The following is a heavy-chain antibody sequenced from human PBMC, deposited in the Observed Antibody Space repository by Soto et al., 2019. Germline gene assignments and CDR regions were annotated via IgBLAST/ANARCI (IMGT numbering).Heavy chain of an antibody. D-gene: IGHD3-10*01. CDR2: MNTNGGNT. V-gene: IGHV1-8*01. Sequence: QVQLVQSGAEVKKPGASVKVSCKASGYTFTSYDINWVRQATGQGLEWMGWMNTNGGNTGYAQKFQGRVIMTRATPISTAYMELSGLTSEDTAVYYCARMDYYGSWSPNWFDPWGQGTLVTVSS. J-gene: IGHJ5*02. CDR3: ARMDYYGSWSPNWFDP. CDR1: GYTFTSYD.